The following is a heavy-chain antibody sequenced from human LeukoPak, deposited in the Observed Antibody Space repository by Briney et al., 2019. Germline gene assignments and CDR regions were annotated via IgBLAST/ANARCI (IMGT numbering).Heavy chain of an antibody. D-gene: IGHD6-6*01. CDR1: GYDFINYG. CDR2: RSIYNGNT. CDR3: ARGGPFASGSYSREYYLDY. V-gene: IGHV1-18*01. Sequence: ASVKVSCKASGYDFINYGISWVRQAPGQGLEWMGWRSIYNGNTDYKLQGRVTMTTDTSTSTAYMEVRSLRSDDTAVYYCARGGPFASGSYSREYYLDYWGQGTLVTVSS. J-gene: IGHJ4*02.